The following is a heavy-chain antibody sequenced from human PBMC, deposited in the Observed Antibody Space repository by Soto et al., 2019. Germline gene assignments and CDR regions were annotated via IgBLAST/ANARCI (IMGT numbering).Heavy chain of an antibody. Sequence: QITLKESGPTLVKPTQTLTLTCTFSGFSLSTSGVGVGWIRQPPGKALEWLALIYWDDDKRYTPAPKSRLTITKDTSKNQVVLTMTNMDPVDTATFYCADRRAYCSGGSCYSIWFVPWGQGTLVTVSS. V-gene: IGHV2-5*02. J-gene: IGHJ5*02. CDR3: ADRRAYCSGGSCYSIWFVP. CDR1: GFSLSTSGVG. CDR2: IYWDDDK. D-gene: IGHD2-15*01.